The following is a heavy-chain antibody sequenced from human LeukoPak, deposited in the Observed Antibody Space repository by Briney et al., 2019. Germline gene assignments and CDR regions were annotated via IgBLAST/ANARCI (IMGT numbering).Heavy chain of an antibody. Sequence: ASVKVSCKAAGYTFAGYYMHWVRQAPGQGLEWMGRINPNSGGTNYAQKFQGRVTMTRDTSISTAYMELSRLRSDDTAVYYCARGFNYYFDYWGQGTLVTVSS. V-gene: IGHV1-2*06. D-gene: IGHD3-10*01. J-gene: IGHJ4*02. CDR3: ARGFNYYFDY. CDR1: GYTFAGYY. CDR2: INPNSGGT.